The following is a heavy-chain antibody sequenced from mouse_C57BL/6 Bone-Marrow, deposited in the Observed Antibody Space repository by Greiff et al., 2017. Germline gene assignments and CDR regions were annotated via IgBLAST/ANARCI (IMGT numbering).Heavy chain of an antibody. CDR3: ARVDY. J-gene: IGHJ4*01. CDR2: ISSGSSTI. CDR1: GFTFSDYG. Sequence: EVQLQESGGCLVKPGGSLKLPCAAPGFTFSDYGMHWVRQAPEKGLEWVAYISSGSSTIYYADTVKGRFTISRDNAKNTLFLQMTSLRSADTAMYYCARVDYWGQGTSVTVSS. V-gene: IGHV5-17*01.